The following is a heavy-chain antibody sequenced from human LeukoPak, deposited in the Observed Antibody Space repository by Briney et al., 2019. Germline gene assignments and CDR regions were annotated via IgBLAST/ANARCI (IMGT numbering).Heavy chain of an antibody. J-gene: IGHJ3*02. CDR1: GFTFINAW. V-gene: IGHV3-15*01. CDR3: TTAAFDI. Sequence: GGSLRLSCAASGFTFINAWMTWVRQAPGKGLEWVGRIKNTGAGATTDYPAPVKGRFTISRDDSKSTLYLQMNSLKTEDTAVYYCTTAAFDIWGQGTMVTVSS. CDR2: IKNTGAGATT.